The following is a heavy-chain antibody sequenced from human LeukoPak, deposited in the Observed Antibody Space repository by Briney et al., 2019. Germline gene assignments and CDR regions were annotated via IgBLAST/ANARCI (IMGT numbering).Heavy chain of an antibody. CDR1: GFTFSSFP. D-gene: IGHD3-22*01. Sequence: GGSLRLSCAASGFTFSSFPMSWVRQAPGKGLEWVSGFSDSGSGGSTYYADSVKGRFTISRDNAKNSLYLQMNSLRAEDTAVYYCARDIEDGLFNAFDIWGQGTMVTVSS. J-gene: IGHJ3*02. CDR2: FSDSGSGGST. V-gene: IGHV3-23*01. CDR3: ARDIEDGLFNAFDI.